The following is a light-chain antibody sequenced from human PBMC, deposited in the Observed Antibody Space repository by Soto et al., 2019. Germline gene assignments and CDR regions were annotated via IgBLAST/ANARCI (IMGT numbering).Light chain of an antibody. CDR2: SNN. CDR3: AAWDDSLNGYV. CDR1: SSNIGSNT. V-gene: IGLV1-44*01. Sequence: QSVLTQPPSAPGTPGQRVTISCSGSSSNIGSNTVNWYQQLPGTAPKLLIYSNNQRPLGVPDRFSGSKSGTSASLAISGLQSGDEADYYCAAWDDSLNGYVFATGTKVTVL. J-gene: IGLJ1*01.